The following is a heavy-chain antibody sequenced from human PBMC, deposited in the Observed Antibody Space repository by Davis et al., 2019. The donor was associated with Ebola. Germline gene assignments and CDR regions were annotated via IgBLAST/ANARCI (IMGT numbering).Heavy chain of an antibody. CDR2: ISYDGSNK. CDR1: GFTFSRYA. D-gene: IGHD3-10*01. Sequence: WGSLRLSCAASGFTFSRYALPLVRSAPGKGLERVAVISYDGSNKYYAVSVKGRFTISIDNSKNTLYLQMNSLRAEETAVYYCARVGDGSGIARGYYGMDVWGQGTTVTVSS. J-gene: IGHJ6*02. V-gene: IGHV3-30-3*01. CDR3: ARVGDGSGIARGYYGMDV.